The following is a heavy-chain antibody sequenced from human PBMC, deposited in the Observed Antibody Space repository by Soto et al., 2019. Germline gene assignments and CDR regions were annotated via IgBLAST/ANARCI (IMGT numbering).Heavy chain of an antibody. J-gene: IGHJ6*02. D-gene: IGHD2-15*01. V-gene: IGHV1-18*01. CDR2: ISTYNGDT. CDR1: GYTFSTSG. Sequence: QVQLVQSGAEVRKPGASVKVSCKASGYTFSTSGMSWLRQAPGQGLEWMGWISTYNGDTNDAPKFQDRVTMTSDTSTTTVNMELRSLRSDDTAVYYCARAGAAPYYYAGMDVWGQGTRVTVSS. CDR3: ARAGAAPYYYAGMDV.